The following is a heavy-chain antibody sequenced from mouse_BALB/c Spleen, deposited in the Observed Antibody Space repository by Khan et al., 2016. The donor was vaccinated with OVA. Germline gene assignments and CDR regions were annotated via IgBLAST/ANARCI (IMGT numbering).Heavy chain of an antibody. CDR3: ARREELVHWIAY. CDR2: IYCDDDK. Sequence: QVPLKESGPGILQPSQTLSLTCSFSGFSLSSSGMGVSWIRQPSGKGLEWLAPIYCDDDKRYNPSLKSRPTISKDHSSKPVFLMITSVDTAATAPYYCARREELVHWIAYWGQGTLVTVSA. J-gene: IGHJ3*01. D-gene: IGHD1-1*01. CDR1: GFSLSSSGMG. V-gene: IGHV8-12*01.